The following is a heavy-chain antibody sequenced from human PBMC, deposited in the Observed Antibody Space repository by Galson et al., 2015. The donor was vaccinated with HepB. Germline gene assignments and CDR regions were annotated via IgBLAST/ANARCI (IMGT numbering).Heavy chain of an antibody. D-gene: IGHD3-22*01. J-gene: IGHJ4*02. CDR3: ARDPPRGYYDSSGYYKD. CDR2: IYSGGST. V-gene: IGHV3-53*01. CDR1: GFTVSSNY. Sequence: SLRLSCAASGFTVSSNYMSWVRQAPGKGLEWVSVIYSGGSTYYADSVKGRFTIARDNSKNTLYLQMNSLRAEDTAVYYCARDPPRGYYDSSGYYKDWGQGTLVTVSS.